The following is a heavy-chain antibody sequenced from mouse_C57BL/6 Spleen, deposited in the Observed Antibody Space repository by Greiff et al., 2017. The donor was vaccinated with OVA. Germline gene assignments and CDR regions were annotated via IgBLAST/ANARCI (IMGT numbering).Heavy chain of an antibody. CDR2: INPGSGGT. Sequence: VQLQESGAELVRPGTSVKVSCKASGYAFTNYLIEWVKQRPGQGLEWIGVINPGSGGTNYNEKFKGKATLTADKSSSTAYMQLSSLTSEDAAVYFCAREGTNYWGQGTTLTVSS. CDR1: GYAFTNYL. CDR3: AREGTNY. J-gene: IGHJ2*01. D-gene: IGHD3-3*01. V-gene: IGHV1-54*01.